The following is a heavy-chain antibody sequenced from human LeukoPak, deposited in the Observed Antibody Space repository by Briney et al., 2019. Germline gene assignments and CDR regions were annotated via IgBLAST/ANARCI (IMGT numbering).Heavy chain of an antibody. V-gene: IGHV3-23*01. Sequence: GGSLRLSCAGSGFTFSSNAMSWVRQARGKGLEWVSAISVSDTSTNYADSVKGRFTISRDNSKNTLYLQMNSLRAEDTAIYYRAKALRGWNFDCWGQGIQVTVSS. D-gene: IGHD6-19*01. CDR1: GFTFSSNA. CDR3: AKALRGWNFDC. CDR2: ISVSDTST. J-gene: IGHJ4*02.